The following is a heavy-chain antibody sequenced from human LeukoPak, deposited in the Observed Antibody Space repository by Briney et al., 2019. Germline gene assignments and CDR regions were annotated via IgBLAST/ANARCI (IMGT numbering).Heavy chain of an antibody. CDR3: ARGREGGLFDY. D-gene: IGHD3-10*02. CDR1: GGSISNYY. J-gene: IGHJ4*02. V-gene: IGHV4-59*12. Sequence: PSETLSLTCTVSGGSISNYYWSWIRRPPGKGLEWIGYIYYSGSTLYNPSLKSRVTISVDTSKNQFSLKLSSVTAADTAVYYCARGREGGLFDYWGQGTLVTVSS. CDR2: IYYSGST.